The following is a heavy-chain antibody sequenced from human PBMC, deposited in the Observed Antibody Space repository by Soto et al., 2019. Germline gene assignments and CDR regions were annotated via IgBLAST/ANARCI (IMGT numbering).Heavy chain of an antibody. CDR2: TIPIFGSP. J-gene: IGHJ5*02. Sequence: GASVKVSCKASGGTISTHAISWVRQAPGQGLEWMGGTIPIFGSPNYAQKFQGRVTITADKSTNTAYLELSSLTSEDTAIYYCARESHDIAVEPATVLGPFTWFDPWGQGTLVTVSS. CDR3: ARESHDIAVEPATVLGPFTWFDP. CDR1: GGTISTHA. V-gene: IGHV1-69*06. D-gene: IGHD2-15*01.